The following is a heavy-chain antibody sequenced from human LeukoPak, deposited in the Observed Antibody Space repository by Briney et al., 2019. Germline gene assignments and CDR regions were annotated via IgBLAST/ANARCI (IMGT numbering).Heavy chain of an antibody. CDR2: IYYSGST. V-gene: IGHV4-39*07. CDR3: ARVTSGYSYGHFDY. J-gene: IGHJ4*02. CDR1: GGSIRSSSYY. Sequence: SETLSLTCTVSGGSIRSSSYYWGWIRQPPGKGLEWIGSIYYSGSTYYNPSLKSRVTISVDTSKNQFSLKLSSVTAADTAVYYCARVTSGYSYGHFDYWGQGTLVTVSS. D-gene: IGHD5-18*01.